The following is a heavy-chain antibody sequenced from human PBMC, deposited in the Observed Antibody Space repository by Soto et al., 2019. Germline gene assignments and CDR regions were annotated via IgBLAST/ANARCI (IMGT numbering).Heavy chain of an antibody. D-gene: IGHD1-26*01. CDR3: ARGGRIVTALYYYYGMDV. CDR2: IIPIFGTA. J-gene: IGHJ6*02. V-gene: IGHV1-69*01. Sequence: QVQLVQSGAEVKKPGSSVKVSCKASGGTFSSYAISWVRQAPGQGLEWMGGIIPIFGTANYAQKFQGRVTITADESTSTAYMELSSLRSEDTAVYYCARGGRIVTALYYYYGMDVWGQGTTVTVSS. CDR1: GGTFSSYA.